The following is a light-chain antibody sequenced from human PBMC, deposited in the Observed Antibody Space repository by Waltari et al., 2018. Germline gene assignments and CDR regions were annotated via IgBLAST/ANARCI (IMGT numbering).Light chain of an antibody. CDR3: SSYAGSNNAV. CDR1: SSDVGGYAY. Sequence: QSALTQPPSASGSPGQSITISCTGTSSDVGGYAYVSWYQQHPGKAPKLMIYEVSKRPSGVPDRFSGSKSGNTASLTVSGLQAEDEADCYCSSYAGSNNAVFGGGTHLTVL. J-gene: IGLJ7*01. CDR2: EVS. V-gene: IGLV2-8*01.